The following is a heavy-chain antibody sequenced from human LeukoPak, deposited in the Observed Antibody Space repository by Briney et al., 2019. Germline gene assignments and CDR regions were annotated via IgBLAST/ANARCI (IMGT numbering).Heavy chain of an antibody. CDR2: IYYSGST. D-gene: IGHD3-16*02. V-gene: IGHV4-39*01. CDR3: ASDDYVWGSYPY. CDR1: GGSISSSSYY. Sequence: SETLSLTCTVSGGSISSSSYYWGWLRQPPWKGLEWIGSIYYSGSTYYNPSLKSRVTISVDTSKTQFSLKLSSVTAADTAVYYCASDDYVWGSYPYWGQGTLVTVSS. J-gene: IGHJ4*02.